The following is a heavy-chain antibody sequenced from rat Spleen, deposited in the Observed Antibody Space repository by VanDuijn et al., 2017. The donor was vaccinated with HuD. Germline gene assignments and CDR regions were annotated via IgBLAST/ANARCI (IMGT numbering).Heavy chain of an antibody. D-gene: IGHD1-11*01. CDR1: GFTFSHYD. V-gene: IGHV5-22*01. CDR3: AKDKDGGYVMDA. Sequence: EVQLVESGGGLVQPGRSMKLSCAASGFTFSHYDMAWVRQAPKKGLEWVAFISYDGSSTYYRDSVKGRFTISRDNAENTVYLQMNSLRSEDTATYYCAKDKDGGYVMDAWGQGASVTVSS. CDR2: ISYDGSST. J-gene: IGHJ4*01.